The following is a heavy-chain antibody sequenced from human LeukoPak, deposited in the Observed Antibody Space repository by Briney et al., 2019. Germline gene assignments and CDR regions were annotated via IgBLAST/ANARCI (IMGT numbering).Heavy chain of an antibody. CDR1: GFTFSSYE. CDR3: AKYSSGWYDPHFDY. V-gene: IGHV3-23*01. CDR2: ISGSGGST. Sequence: GGSLRLSCAASGFTFSSYEMNWVRQAPGKGLEWVSAISGSGGSTYYADSVKGRFTISRDNSKNTLYLQMNSLRAEDTAVYYCAKYSSGWYDPHFDYWGQGTLVTVSS. J-gene: IGHJ4*02. D-gene: IGHD6-19*01.